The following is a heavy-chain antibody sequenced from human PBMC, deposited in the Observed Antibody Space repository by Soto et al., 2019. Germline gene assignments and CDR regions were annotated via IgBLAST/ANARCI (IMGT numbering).Heavy chain of an antibody. J-gene: IGHJ6*02. D-gene: IGHD2-15*01. V-gene: IGHV1-8*01. CDR3: ARHPASGGIEYYYYGMDV. CDR2: MNPNSGNT. CDR1: GYTFTSYD. Sequence: GASVKVSCKASGYTFTSYDINWVRQATGQGLEWMGWMNPNSGNTGYAQKFQGRVTMTRNTSISTAYMELSSLRSEDTAVYYCARHPASGGIEYYYYGMDVWGQGTTVTVSS.